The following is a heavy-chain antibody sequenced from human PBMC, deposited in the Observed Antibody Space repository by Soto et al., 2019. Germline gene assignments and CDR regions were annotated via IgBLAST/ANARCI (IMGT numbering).Heavy chain of an antibody. Sequence: SQTLSLTFAISGDSVSSNSSAWNCISQSPSRGLEWLGRTYYRSKWYNDYAVSVKSRITINPDTSKNQFSLQLNSVTPEDTAVYYCAREMKSGYDEDAFDIWGQGTMVTVSS. J-gene: IGHJ3*02. D-gene: IGHD5-12*01. CDR3: AREMKSGYDEDAFDI. CDR1: GDSVSSNSSA. V-gene: IGHV6-1*01. CDR2: TYYRSKWYN.